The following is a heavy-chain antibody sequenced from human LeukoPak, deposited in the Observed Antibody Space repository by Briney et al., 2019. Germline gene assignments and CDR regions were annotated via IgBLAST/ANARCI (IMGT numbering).Heavy chain of an antibody. Sequence: GGSLRLSCAASVFTFSVYYMSWIRQAPGGGLEWVSYISSSGSTIYYADSVKGGFTISRDNAKNSLYLQMNGLRAEDTAVYYCARRRDSGSLQHFDYWGQGTLVTVSS. J-gene: IGHJ4*02. D-gene: IGHD1-26*01. CDR3: ARRRDSGSLQHFDY. CDR2: ISSSGSTI. V-gene: IGHV3-11*01. CDR1: VFTFSVYY.